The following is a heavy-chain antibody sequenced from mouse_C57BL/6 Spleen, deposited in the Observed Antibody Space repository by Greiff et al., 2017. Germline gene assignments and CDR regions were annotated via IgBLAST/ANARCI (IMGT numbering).Heavy chain of an antibody. CDR2: INPSNGGT. J-gene: IGHJ1*03. CDR1: GYTFTSYW. V-gene: IGHV1-53*01. CDR3: AKGPNWYCDV. Sequence: QVQLQQPGTDLVKPGASVKLSCKASGYTFTSYWMHWVQQRPGKGLEWIGNINPSNGGTNYTEKFKSKATLTVYKSSVTAYMQLSSLTSEDSAVYYCAKGPNWYCDVGGTGTTVTVSS.